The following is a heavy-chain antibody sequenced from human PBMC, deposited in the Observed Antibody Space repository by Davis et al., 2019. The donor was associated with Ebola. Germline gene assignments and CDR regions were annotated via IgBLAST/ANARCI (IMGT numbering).Heavy chain of an antibody. CDR2: IWYDGSNK. V-gene: IGHV3-33*01. Sequence: GESLKISCVVSGFTFSSYGMHWVRQAPGKGLEWVAVIWYDGSNKYYADSVKGRFTISRDNSKNTLYLQMNSLRAEDTAVYYCARDIVVVVAADYGMDVWGQGTTVTVSS. D-gene: IGHD2-15*01. CDR1: GFTFSSYG. J-gene: IGHJ6*02. CDR3: ARDIVVVVAADYGMDV.